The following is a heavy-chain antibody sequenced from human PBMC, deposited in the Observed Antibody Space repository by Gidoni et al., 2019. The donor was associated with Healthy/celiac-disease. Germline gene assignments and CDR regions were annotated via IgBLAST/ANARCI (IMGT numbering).Heavy chain of an antibody. CDR2: IWYDGSNK. J-gene: IGHJ1*01. D-gene: IGHD2-21*02. Sequence: QVQLVESGGGVVQPGRSLRLSCAASGFTFSSYGMHWVRQAPGKGLEWVAVIWYDGSNKYYADSVKGRFTISRDNSKNTLYLQMNSLRAEDTAVYYCARDRGVTALQYAEYFQHWGQGTLVTVSS. V-gene: IGHV3-33*01. CDR3: ARDRGVTALQYAEYFQH. CDR1: GFTFSSYG.